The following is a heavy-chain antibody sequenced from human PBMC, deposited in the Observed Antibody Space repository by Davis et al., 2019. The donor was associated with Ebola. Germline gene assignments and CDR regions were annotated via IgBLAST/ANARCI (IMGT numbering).Heavy chain of an antibody. D-gene: IGHD3-10*01. CDR2: TYYRSKWYN. CDR3: ARGGWFGDLFYYGVDV. J-gene: IGHJ6*02. V-gene: IGHV6-1*01. CDR1: GDSVSSNSAA. Sequence: SETLSLTCAISGDSVSSNSAAWNWIRQSPSRGLEWLGRTYYRSKWYNDYAVSVKSRIPINPDTSKNQFSLQLNSVTPEDTAVYYCARGGWFGDLFYYGVDVWGQGTTVTVSS.